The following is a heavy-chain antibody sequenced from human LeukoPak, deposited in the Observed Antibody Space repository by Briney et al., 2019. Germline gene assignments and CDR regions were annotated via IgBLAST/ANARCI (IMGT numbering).Heavy chain of an antibody. D-gene: IGHD3-10*02. V-gene: IGHV3-21*01. J-gene: IGHJ4*02. Sequence: GGSLRLSCAASGFTFRSYTMNWVRQAPGKGLEWVSSISSSSSYIYYADSVKGRLTISRDNAKNSLYLQMNSLRAEDTAVYYCARGLRSGSPFGYWGQGTLVTVSS. CDR2: ISSSSSYI. CDR1: GFTFRSYT. CDR3: ARGLRSGSPFGY.